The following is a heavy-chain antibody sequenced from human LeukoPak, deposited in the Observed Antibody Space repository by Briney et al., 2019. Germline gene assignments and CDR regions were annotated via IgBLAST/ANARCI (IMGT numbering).Heavy chain of an antibody. Sequence: GGSLRLSCAASGFTFSNAWMSWVRQAPGKGLEWVGRIKSKTDGGTTDYAAPVKGRFTISRDDSKNTLYLQTNSLKTEDTAVYYCTTFYSSGWRPIHYYFDYWGQGTLVTVSS. CDR1: GFTFSNAW. CDR2: IKSKTDGGTT. CDR3: TTFYSSGWRPIHYYFDY. V-gene: IGHV3-15*01. J-gene: IGHJ4*02. D-gene: IGHD6-19*01.